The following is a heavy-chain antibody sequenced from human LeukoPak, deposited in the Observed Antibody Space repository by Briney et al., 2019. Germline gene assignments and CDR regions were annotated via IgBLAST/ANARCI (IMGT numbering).Heavy chain of an antibody. J-gene: IGHJ5*02. CDR3: ARNGYHNWFDH. D-gene: IGHD3-22*01. CDR2: IYYSGST. V-gene: IGHV4-59*01. Sequence: SETLSLTCTVSGGSISSYYWSWIRQPPGKGLEWIGYIYYSGSTNYNPSLKNRVTISVDTSKDQFSLKVNSVTAADTAVYYCARNGYHNWFDHWGPRTLVTVSS. CDR1: GGSISSYY.